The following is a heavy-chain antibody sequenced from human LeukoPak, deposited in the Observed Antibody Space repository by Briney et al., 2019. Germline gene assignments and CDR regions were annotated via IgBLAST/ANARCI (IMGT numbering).Heavy chain of an antibody. CDR3: ARDLSRGRPTY. J-gene: IGHJ4*02. V-gene: IGHV3-7*03. Sequence: GGSLRLSCAASGFTFSNYWMSWVRQAPGKGLEWVANIKQDGSEKYYVDSVKGRFTISRDNAKNSLYLQMNSLRAEDTAVYYCARDLSRGRPTYWGQGTLVTVSS. D-gene: IGHD3-16*01. CDR2: IKQDGSEK. CDR1: GFTFSNYW.